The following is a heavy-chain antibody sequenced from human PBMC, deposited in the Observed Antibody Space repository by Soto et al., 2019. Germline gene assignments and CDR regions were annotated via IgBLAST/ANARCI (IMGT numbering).Heavy chain of an antibody. CDR3: AKDQNIQLWPRYYYYGMDV. J-gene: IGHJ6*02. D-gene: IGHD5-18*01. V-gene: IGHV3-30-3*01. CDR2: ISYDGSNK. Sequence: SGGSLRLSCAASGFTFSSYAMHWVRQAPGKGLEWVAVISYDGSNKYYADSVKGRFTISRDNSKNTLYLQMNSLRAEDTAVYYCAKDQNIQLWPRYYYYGMDVWGQGTTVTVSS. CDR1: GFTFSSYA.